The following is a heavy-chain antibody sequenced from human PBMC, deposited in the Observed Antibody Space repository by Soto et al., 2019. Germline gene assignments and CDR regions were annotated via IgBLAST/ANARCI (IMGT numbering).Heavy chain of an antibody. D-gene: IGHD1-20*01. CDR3: ARGAHISGVTRCFDP. V-gene: IGHV4-34*01. CDR1: GESLSDHY. CDR2: INQYGTT. Sequence: QVQLQQWGAGLLKPSETLSLICAVSGESLSDHYWSWIRQSPGKGLEWIGDINQYGTTNYNPSLKSRVTISADTSKNQFFLRLTSVTAVDTAVYYCARGAHISGVTRCFDPWGQGTLVTVSS. J-gene: IGHJ5*02.